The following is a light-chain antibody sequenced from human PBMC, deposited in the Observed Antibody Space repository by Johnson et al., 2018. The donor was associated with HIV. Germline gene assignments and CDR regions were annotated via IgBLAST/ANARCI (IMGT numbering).Light chain of an antibody. CDR1: SSNIGNNY. CDR2: DNN. V-gene: IGLV1-51*01. J-gene: IGLJ1*01. Sequence: HSVLTQPPSVSAAPGQKVTISCSGSSSNIGNNYVSWYQQLPGTAPKLLIYDNNKRPSGIPDRFSGSKSGTSATLGITGLQTGDEADYYCGTWDSSLSVVFGTGTKGTVL. CDR3: GTWDSSLSVV.